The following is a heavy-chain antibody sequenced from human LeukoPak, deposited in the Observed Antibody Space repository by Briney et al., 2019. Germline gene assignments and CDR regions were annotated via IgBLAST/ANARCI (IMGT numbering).Heavy chain of an antibody. D-gene: IGHD3-9*01. CDR1: GGSFGGYY. V-gene: IGHV4-34*01. J-gene: IGHJ3*02. CDR2: INHSGST. CDR3: ARGLVLRYFDWLSPDAFDI. Sequence: SETLSLTCAVYGGSFGGYYWSWIRQPPGKGLEWIGEINHSGSTNYNPSLKSRVTISVDTSKNQFSLKLSSVTAADTAVYYCARGLVLRYFDWLSPDAFDIWGQGTMVTVSS.